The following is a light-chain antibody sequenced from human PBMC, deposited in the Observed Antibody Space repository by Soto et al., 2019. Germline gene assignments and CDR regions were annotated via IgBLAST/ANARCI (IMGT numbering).Light chain of an antibody. Sequence: QPVLSQPPSASGTPGQRVTISCSGSSSNIGSNPVTWYQQFPGTAPRLLIYSNDQRPSGVPDRFSGSKSGTSASLAIGLQSEDEADYYCAAWDDSLDAAVFGGGTQLTVL. J-gene: IGLJ7*01. CDR2: SND. CDR1: SSNIGSNP. CDR3: AAWDDSLDAAV. V-gene: IGLV1-44*01.